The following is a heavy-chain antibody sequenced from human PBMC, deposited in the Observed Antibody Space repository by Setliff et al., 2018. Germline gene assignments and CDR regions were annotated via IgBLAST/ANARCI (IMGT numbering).Heavy chain of an antibody. D-gene: IGHD2-15*01. Sequence: ASVKVSCKASGYTFSTYGINWVRQAPGQGPEWMGMISTYTGKTSYAQKFQGRVTMTTDTSTGTGYMELRSLRSGDTAVYYCARDSPEMVAPPAAHCFDPWGQGTLVTVSS. CDR1: GYTFSTYG. CDR3: ARDSPEMVAPPAAHCFDP. CDR2: ISTYTGKT. J-gene: IGHJ5*02. V-gene: IGHV1-18*01.